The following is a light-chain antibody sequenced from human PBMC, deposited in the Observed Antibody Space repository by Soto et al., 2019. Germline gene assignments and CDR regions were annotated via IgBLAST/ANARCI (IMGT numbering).Light chain of an antibody. CDR1: SSDVGGYNY. J-gene: IGLJ1*01. Sequence: QSVLTQPASVSGSPGQSITISCTGTSSDVGGYNYVSWYQHHPGKAPKIMIYDVSNRPSGVSNRFSGSKSGNTASLTISWLQPEDEADYYCSSYTTGNTRQIVFGTGTKVTVL. V-gene: IGLV2-14*03. CDR2: DVS. CDR3: SSYTTGNTRQIV.